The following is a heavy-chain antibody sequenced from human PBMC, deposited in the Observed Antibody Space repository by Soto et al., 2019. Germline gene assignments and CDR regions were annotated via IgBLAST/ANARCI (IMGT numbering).Heavy chain of an antibody. D-gene: IGHD2-21*02. CDR3: AREVLMAYCGGDCYQTYGMDV. Sequence: GASVKVSCKASGGTFSSYAISWVRQAPGQGLEWMGGIIPIFGTANYAQKFQGRVTITADESTSTAYMELSSLRSEDTAVYYCAREVLMAYCGGDCYQTYGMDVWGQGTTVTVSS. CDR2: IIPIFGTA. J-gene: IGHJ6*02. V-gene: IGHV1-69*13. CDR1: GGTFSSYA.